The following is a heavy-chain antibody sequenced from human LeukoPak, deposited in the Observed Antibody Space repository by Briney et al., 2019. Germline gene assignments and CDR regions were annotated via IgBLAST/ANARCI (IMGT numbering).Heavy chain of an antibody. CDR1: GGTFSSYA. CDR2: IIPIFGTA. V-gene: IGHV1-69*13. D-gene: IGHD6-13*01. J-gene: IGHJ5*02. CDR3: ARDLYLPGIAAASRWFDP. Sequence: SVKVSCKASGGTFSSYAISWVRQAPGQGLEWMGGIIPIFGTANYAQKFQGRVTITADESTSTAYMELSSLRSEDTAVYYCARDLYLPGIAAASRWFDPWGQGTLVTVSS.